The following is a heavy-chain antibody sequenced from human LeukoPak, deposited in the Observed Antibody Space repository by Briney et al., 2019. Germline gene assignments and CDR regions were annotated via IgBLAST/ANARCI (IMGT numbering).Heavy chain of an antibody. D-gene: IGHD3-22*01. CDR3: ARVSREIVVVDAFDY. CDR1: GFTFSSYS. J-gene: IGHJ4*02. CDR2: TSSSSSYI. V-gene: IGHV3-21*01. Sequence: GGSLRLSCAASGFTFSSYSMNWVRQAPGKGLEWVSSTSSSSSYIYYADSVKGRFTISRDNAKNSLYLQMNSLRAEDTAVYYCARVSREIVVVDAFDYWGQGTLVTVSS.